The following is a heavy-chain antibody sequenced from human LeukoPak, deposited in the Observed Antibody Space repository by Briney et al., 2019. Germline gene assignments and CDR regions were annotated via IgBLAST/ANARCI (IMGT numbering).Heavy chain of an antibody. J-gene: IGHJ4*02. D-gene: IGHD2-2*01. V-gene: IGHV1-18*04. Sequence: ASLKVSCKASGYTFTSYGISWVRQAPGQGLEWMGWISAYNGNTNYAQKLQGRVTMTTDTSTSTAYMELRSLRSDDTAVYYCARDYRPHYAPDYWGQGTLVTVSS. CDR3: ARDYRPHYAPDY. CDR1: GYTFTSYG. CDR2: ISAYNGNT.